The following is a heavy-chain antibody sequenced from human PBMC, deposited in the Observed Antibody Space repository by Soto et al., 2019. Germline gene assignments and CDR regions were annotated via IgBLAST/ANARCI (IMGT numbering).Heavy chain of an antibody. CDR2: IFYGGGTGVT. CDR1: GDSFSTSNYY. J-gene: IGHJ4*02. D-gene: IGHD4-17*01. CDR3: ARRGGGDSLFDS. V-gene: IGHV4-39*01. Sequence: QLHLQESGPGLVKPSETLSLTCTVSGDSFSTSNYYWGWIRQPPGKGLEWIGNIFYGGGTGVTYYNHALNGRVIISVDTPKTQFPLKLRSITAADTAFYFCARRGGGDSLFDSWGQGKLVTVSS.